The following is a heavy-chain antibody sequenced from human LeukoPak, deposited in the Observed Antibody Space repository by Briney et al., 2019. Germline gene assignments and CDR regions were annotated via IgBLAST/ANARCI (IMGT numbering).Heavy chain of an antibody. CDR1: GGSFSGYY. J-gene: IGHJ6*03. CDR3: ARDPGNDYYMDV. V-gene: IGHV4-34*01. Sequence: SETLSHTCAVYGGSFSGYYWSWIRQPPGKGLEWIGEINHSGSTNYNPSLKSRVTISVDTSKNQFSLKLSSVTAADTAVYYCARDPGNDYYMDVWGKGTTVTVSS. CDR2: INHSGST.